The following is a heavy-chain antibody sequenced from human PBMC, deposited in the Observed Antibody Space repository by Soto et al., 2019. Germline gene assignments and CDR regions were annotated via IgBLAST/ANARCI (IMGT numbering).Heavy chain of an antibody. CDR1: GGTFSSYA. J-gene: IGHJ6*02. D-gene: IGHD3-9*01. V-gene: IGHV1-69*12. CDR3: ARVLTIRGGNYYYYGMDV. CDR2: IIPIFGTA. Sequence: QVQLVQSGAEVKKPGSSVKVSCKASGGTFSSYAISWVRQAPGRGLEWMGGIIPIFGTANYAQKFQGRVTITADESTSTAYMELSNLRSEDTAVYYCARVLTIRGGNYYYYGMDVWGQGTTVTVSS.